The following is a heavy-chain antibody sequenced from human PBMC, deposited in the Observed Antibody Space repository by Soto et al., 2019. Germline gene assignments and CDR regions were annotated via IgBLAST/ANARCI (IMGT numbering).Heavy chain of an antibody. J-gene: IGHJ4*02. D-gene: IGHD3-10*01. Sequence: PLETLSLTCTFSVVSIASDKWWTWVGQPPGRGLEWIGEMYHSGTTSYSPSLKSRVTILIDESKNQFSLKLTSVTAADTARYYWARDSASSMLRGVIINWGQGTLVTVSS. CDR3: ARDSASSMLRGVIIN. V-gene: IGHV4-4*02. CDR1: VVSIASDKW. CDR2: MYHSGTT.